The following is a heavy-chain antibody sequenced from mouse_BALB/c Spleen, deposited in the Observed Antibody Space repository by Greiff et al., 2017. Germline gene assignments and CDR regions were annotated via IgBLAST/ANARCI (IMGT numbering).Heavy chain of an antibody. J-gene: IGHJ3*01. CDR1: GFAFSSYD. Sequence: EVKLMESGGGLVKPGGSLKLSCAASGFAFSSYDMSWVRQTPEKRLEWVAYISSGGGSTYYPDTVKGRFTISRDNAKTTLYLQMSSLKSEDTAMYYCARHNYRYDWIAYWGQGTLVTVSA. D-gene: IGHD2-14*01. V-gene: IGHV5-12-1*01. CDR3: ARHNYRYDWIAY. CDR2: ISSGGGST.